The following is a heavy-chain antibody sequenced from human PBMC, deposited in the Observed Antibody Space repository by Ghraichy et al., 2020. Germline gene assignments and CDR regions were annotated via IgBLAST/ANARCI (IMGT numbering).Heavy chain of an antibody. CDR3: ARELTDYYFDY. CDR1: GGSISSYY. J-gene: IGHJ4*02. Sequence: SETLSLTCTVSGGSISSYYWSWIRQPPGKGLEWIGYIYYSGSTNYNPSLKSRVTISVDTSKNQFSLKLSSVTAADTAVYYCARELTDYYFDYWVQGTLVTVSS. CDR2: IYYSGST. D-gene: IGHD4-11*01. V-gene: IGHV4-59*01.